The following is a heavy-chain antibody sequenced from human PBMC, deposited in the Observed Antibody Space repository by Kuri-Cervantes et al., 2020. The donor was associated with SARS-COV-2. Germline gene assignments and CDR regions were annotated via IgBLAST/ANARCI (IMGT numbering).Heavy chain of an antibody. J-gene: IGHJ5*02. Sequence: GESLKISCAASGFAVRNTYMAWVPQAPGKGLECVSVIYSGGNTYYADSVKGRFTISRDSSKNTLYLQMNSLRAEDTAVYYCARGGSPYYQDSSGPYGGTKLDHWGQGTLVTVSS. V-gene: IGHV3-53*01. CDR1: GFAVRNTY. CDR2: IYSGGNT. CDR3: ARGGSPYYQDSSGPYGGTKLDH. D-gene: IGHD3-22*01.